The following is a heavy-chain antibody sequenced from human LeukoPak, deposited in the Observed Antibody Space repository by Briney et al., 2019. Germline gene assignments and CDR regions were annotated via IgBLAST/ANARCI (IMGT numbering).Heavy chain of an antibody. V-gene: IGHV3-74*01. CDR2: ISPTGSTT. D-gene: IGHD6-13*01. Sequence: GGSLRLSCAASGFSFSGHWTHWARQLPGKGLVWVSRISPTGSTTSYADSVKGRFTVSRDNAKNTPYLQVNNLRAEDTAVYYCARGPSSNWSGLDFWGQGTLLTVSS. J-gene: IGHJ4*02. CDR3: ARGPSSNWSGLDF. CDR1: GFSFSGHW.